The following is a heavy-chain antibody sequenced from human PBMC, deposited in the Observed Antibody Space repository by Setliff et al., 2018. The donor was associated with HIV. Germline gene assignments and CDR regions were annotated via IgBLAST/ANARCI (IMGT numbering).Heavy chain of an antibody. CDR1: GFTFSDYY. Sequence: GGSLRLSCAASGFTFSDYYMSWIRQAPGKGLEWVSSISSSSSRYTNYADSVKGRFTISRDNAKNTLYIQMNSLRAEDTAVYYCAREEDFWSYFDYWGQGTLVTVSS. D-gene: IGHD3-3*01. J-gene: IGHJ4*02. CDR2: ISSSSSRYT. CDR3: AREEDFWSYFDY. V-gene: IGHV3-11*05.